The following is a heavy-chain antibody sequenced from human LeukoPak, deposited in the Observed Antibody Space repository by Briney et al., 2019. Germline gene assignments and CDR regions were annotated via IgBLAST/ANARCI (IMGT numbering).Heavy chain of an antibody. Sequence: TGGSLRLSCAATGFTFDDYAMHWVRQVPGKGLEWVSGISWNSGSIVYADSVKGRFTISRDNAKNSLYLQMNSLRAEDTALYYCAKDRRFGEMASDGFDIWGQGTMVTVSS. J-gene: IGHJ3*02. V-gene: IGHV3-9*01. CDR1: GFTFDDYA. CDR3: AKDRRFGEMASDGFDI. D-gene: IGHD3-10*01. CDR2: ISWNSGSI.